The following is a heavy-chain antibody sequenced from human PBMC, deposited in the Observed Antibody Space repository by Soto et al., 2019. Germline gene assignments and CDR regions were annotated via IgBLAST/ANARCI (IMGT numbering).Heavy chain of an antibody. Sequence: SVTLCLTSAVAGGSISSGGYSWSWIRQPPGKGLEWIGYIYHSGSTYYNPSLKSRVTISVDRSKNQFSLKLSSVTAADTAVYYCAREVRIGSGYYVLDPWGQGTLVTVSS. J-gene: IGHJ5*02. CDR3: AREVRIGSGYYVLDP. D-gene: IGHD3-22*01. CDR2: IYHSGST. CDR1: GGSISSGGYS. V-gene: IGHV4-30-2*01.